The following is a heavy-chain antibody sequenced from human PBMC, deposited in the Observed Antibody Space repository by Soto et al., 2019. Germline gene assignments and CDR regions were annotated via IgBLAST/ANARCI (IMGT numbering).Heavy chain of an antibody. CDR2: ISSSGYI. D-gene: IGHD2-15*01. V-gene: IGHV3-21*01. CDR3: ARDCSSGSCYPGMDV. J-gene: IGHJ6*02. CDR1: GFNFNSYT. Sequence: PGGSLRLSCAASGFNFNSYTINWVRQAPGKRLEWLSSISSSGYIFSTDSVRGRFTISRDNAKNSVYLQINSLRAEDTAVYFCARDCSSGSCYPGMDVRGQGTTVTVSS.